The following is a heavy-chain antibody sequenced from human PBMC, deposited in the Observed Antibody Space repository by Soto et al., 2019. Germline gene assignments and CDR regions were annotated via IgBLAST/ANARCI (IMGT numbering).Heavy chain of an antibody. Sequence: ASVKVSCKASGYTFTSYGISWVRQAPGQGLERMVRISAYNGNTIYAQKFQDRVTVTTDTSTRTAYMELSSLRSEDMSVYYCARGGIAARPIAWFDPWGQGTLGNV. CDR3: ARGGIAARPIAWFDP. V-gene: IGHV1-18*03. CDR1: GYTFTSYG. CDR2: ISAYNGNT. D-gene: IGHD6-6*01. J-gene: IGHJ5*02.